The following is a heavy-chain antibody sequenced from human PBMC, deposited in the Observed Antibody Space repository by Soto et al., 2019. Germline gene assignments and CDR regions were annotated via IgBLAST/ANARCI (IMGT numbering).Heavy chain of an antibody. J-gene: IGHJ6*02. CDR3: ARHIGSRGGWIDYYYGLDV. CDR1: GGSISSGNYY. D-gene: IGHD6-19*01. CDR2: IYYSGST. V-gene: IGHV4-39*01. Sequence: KPSETLSLTCTVSGGSISSGNYYWSWIRQHPGKGLEWIGYIYYSGSTSYNPSLKSRVTISVDTSHIHFSLKLSSVTAADTALYYCARHIGSRGGWIDYYYGLDVWGQGTPVTVSS.